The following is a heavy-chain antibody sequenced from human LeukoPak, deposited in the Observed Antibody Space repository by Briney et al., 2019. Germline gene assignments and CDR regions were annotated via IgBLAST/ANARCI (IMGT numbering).Heavy chain of an antibody. CDR3: GRKAGDCGGGSCYSIDY. CDR2: IIPIFGTA. D-gene: IGHD2-15*01. V-gene: IGHV1-69*01. Sequence: SVKVSCKAFGGSFSSEAISWVRQAPGQGLEWMGGIIPIFGTANYAQKFQGRVTITADESTSTAYMEVSSLRSEDTAVYYCGRKAGDCGGGSCYSIDYWGQGTLVTVSS. J-gene: IGHJ4*02. CDR1: GGSFSSEA.